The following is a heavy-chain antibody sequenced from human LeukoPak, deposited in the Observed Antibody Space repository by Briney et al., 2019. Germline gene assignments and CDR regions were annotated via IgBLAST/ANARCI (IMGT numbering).Heavy chain of an antibody. V-gene: IGHV3-64*01. D-gene: IGHD6-13*01. Sequence: PGGSLRLSCAASGFTFSSYAMHWVRQAPGKGLEYVSAISSNGGSTYYANSVKGRFTISRDNSKNTLYLQMGSLRAEDTAVYYCARDSRVAAAGTGGFDPWGQGTLVTVSS. CDR3: ARDSRVAAAGTGGFDP. J-gene: IGHJ5*02. CDR1: GFTFSSYA. CDR2: ISSNGGST.